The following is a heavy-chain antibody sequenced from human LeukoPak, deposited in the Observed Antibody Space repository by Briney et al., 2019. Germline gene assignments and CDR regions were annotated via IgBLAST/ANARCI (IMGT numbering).Heavy chain of an antibody. Sequence: GGSLRLSCAASGFTFSSYSMNWVRQAPGKGLEWVSYISSSSSTIYYADSVKGRFTISRDNAKNSLYLQMNSLRAEDTAVYYCAKVLGYCSGGSCNWGQGTLVTVSS. J-gene: IGHJ4*02. CDR3: AKVLGYCSGGSCN. CDR2: ISSSSSTI. D-gene: IGHD2-15*01. V-gene: IGHV3-48*01. CDR1: GFTFSSYS.